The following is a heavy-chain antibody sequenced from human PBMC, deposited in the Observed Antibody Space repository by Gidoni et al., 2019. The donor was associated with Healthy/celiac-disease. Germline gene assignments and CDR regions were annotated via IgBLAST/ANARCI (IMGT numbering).Heavy chain of an antibody. D-gene: IGHD1-26*01. CDR3: ARSFRKWELDY. J-gene: IGHJ4*02. V-gene: IGHV3-48*01. Sequence: EVQLVESGGGLVQPGGSLRLSCAASGFTFSSYSMNWVRQAPGKGLEWASYISSSSSTIYYADSVKGRFTISRDNAKNSLYLQMNSLRAEDTAVYYCARSFRKWELDYWGQGTLVTVSS. CDR2: ISSSSSTI. CDR1: GFTFSSYS.